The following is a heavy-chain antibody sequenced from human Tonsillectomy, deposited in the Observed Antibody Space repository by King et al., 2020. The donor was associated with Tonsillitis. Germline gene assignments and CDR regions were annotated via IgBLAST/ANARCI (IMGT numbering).Heavy chain of an antibody. CDR3: ARDSDYGRNSHSGFDY. Sequence: VQLQESGPGLVKPSQTLSLTRTVSGGSISSGGYYWSWIRQHPGKGLEWIVYIYYSGSTYYNPSLKSRVTISVDTSKNQFSLKLSSVTAADTAVYYCARDSDYGRNSHSGFDYWGQGTLVTVSS. J-gene: IGHJ4*02. CDR2: IYYSGST. D-gene: IGHD4-23*01. CDR1: GGSISSGGYY. V-gene: IGHV4-31*03.